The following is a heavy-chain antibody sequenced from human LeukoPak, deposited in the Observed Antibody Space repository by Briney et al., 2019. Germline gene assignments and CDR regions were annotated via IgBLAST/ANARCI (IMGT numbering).Heavy chain of an antibody. CDR3: ARGSVPNWFDP. CDR1: GYTFTSYG. CDR2: ISAYNGNT. V-gene: IGHV1-18*01. J-gene: IGHJ5*02. Sequence: ASVKVSRKASGYTFTSYGISWVRQAPGQGLEWMGWISAYNGNTNYAQKLQGRVTMTTDTSTSTAYMELSRLRSDDTAVYYCARGSVPNWFDPWGQGTLVTVSS.